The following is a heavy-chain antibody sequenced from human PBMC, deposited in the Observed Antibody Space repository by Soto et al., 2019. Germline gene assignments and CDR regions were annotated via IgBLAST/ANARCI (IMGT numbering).Heavy chain of an antibody. V-gene: IGHV3-30-3*01. Sequence: QVQLVESGGGVVQPGRSLRLSCAASGFTFSSHAMQWVRQDPGKGLEWVSVISYDGSNKFYADSVKGRFTISRDTSKSTLYLQMNSMRVEDTAVYYCARDRTMAGYDAFDIWGQGTMVTVSS. D-gene: IGHD3-10*01. CDR2: ISYDGSNK. CDR3: ARDRTMAGYDAFDI. CDR1: GFTFSSHA. J-gene: IGHJ3*02.